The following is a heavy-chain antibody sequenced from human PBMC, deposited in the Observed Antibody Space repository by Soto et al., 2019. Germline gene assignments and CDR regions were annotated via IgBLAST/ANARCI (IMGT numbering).Heavy chain of an antibody. J-gene: IGHJ3*02. D-gene: IGHD5-12*01. Sequence: ASVKVSCKASGYTFTSYDINGVRQATGQGLEWMGWMNPNRGSTGYAQKFQGRVTMTSNTSISTAYMELSSLRSEDTAVYYCARLAPIVAPFAFDIWGQGTMVTVSS. CDR3: ARLAPIVAPFAFDI. V-gene: IGHV1-8*01. CDR2: MNPNRGST. CDR1: GYTFTSYD.